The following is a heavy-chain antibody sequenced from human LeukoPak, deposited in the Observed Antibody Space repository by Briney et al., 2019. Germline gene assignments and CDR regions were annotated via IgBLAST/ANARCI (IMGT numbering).Heavy chain of an antibody. CDR1: GGSISSSSYY. D-gene: IGHD2-8*01. CDR2: IYYSGST. V-gene: IGHV4-39*01. CDR3: ARQNTRLRVYYYYGMDV. J-gene: IGHJ6*02. Sequence: PSETLSLTCTVSGGSISSSSYYWGWIRQPPGKGLEWIGSIYYSGSTYYNPSLKSRVTISVDTSKNQFSLKLSSVTAADTAVYYCARQNTRLRVYYYYGMDVWGQGTTVTVSS.